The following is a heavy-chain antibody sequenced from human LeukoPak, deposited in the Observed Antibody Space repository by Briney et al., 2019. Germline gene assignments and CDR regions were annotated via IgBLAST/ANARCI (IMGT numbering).Heavy chain of an antibody. D-gene: IGHD3-22*01. V-gene: IGHV1-2*02. CDR3: ARRSYYDINTFDP. Sequence: GASVKVSCKASGYTFTGYYPHWVRQAPGQGLEWMGWINPNSGGTNYAQKFQGRVTMTRDTSISTAYMELSRLRSDDTAVYYCARRSYYDINTFDPWGQGTLVTVSS. CDR2: INPNSGGT. CDR1: GYTFTGYY. J-gene: IGHJ5*02.